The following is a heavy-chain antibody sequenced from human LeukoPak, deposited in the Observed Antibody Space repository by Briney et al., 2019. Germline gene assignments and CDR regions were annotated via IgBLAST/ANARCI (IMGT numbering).Heavy chain of an antibody. J-gene: IGHJ4*02. CDR2: IRQDGSEK. CDR1: GFTFSSYW. V-gene: IGHV3-7*04. CDR3: ARDMGFGELDY. D-gene: IGHD3-10*01. Sequence: GGSLRLSCAASGFTFSSYWMSWVRQAPGKGLEWVANIRQDGSEKYYVDSVKGRFTISRGNAKNSLYLQMNSLRAEDTAVYYCARDMGFGELDYWGQGTLVTVSS.